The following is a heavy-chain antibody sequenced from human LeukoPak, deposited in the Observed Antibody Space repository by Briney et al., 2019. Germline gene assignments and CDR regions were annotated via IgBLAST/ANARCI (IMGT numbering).Heavy chain of an antibody. Sequence: SVKVCCKASGGTFSSYAISWVRQAPGQGLEWMGGIIPIFGTANYAQKFQGRVTITADESTSTAYMELSSLRSEDTAVYYCAAVLDTAMVNFDYWGQGTLVTVSS. CDR2: IIPIFGTA. CDR1: GGTFSSYA. D-gene: IGHD5-18*01. CDR3: AAVLDTAMVNFDY. J-gene: IGHJ4*02. V-gene: IGHV1-69*13.